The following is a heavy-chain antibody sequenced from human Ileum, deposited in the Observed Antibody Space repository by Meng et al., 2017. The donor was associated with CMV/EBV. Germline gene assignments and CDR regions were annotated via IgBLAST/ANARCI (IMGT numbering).Heavy chain of an antibody. J-gene: IGHJ3*02. V-gene: IGHV3-23*01. CDR1: GFTFSGYG. CDR2: IRDSGANT. Sequence: GGSLRLSCSASGFTFSGYGMSWVRQAPGKGLEWVSAIRDSGANTYYAGSVTGRFTISRDNSHNILYLQMHSLRAEDTAVYYCARNNPRNCASINCPGPYDIWGQGTVVTVSS. D-gene: IGHD2-2*01. CDR3: ARNNPRNCASINCPGPYDI.